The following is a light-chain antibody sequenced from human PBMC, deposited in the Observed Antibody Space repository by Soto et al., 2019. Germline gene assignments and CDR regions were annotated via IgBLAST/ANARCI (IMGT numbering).Light chain of an antibody. CDR3: APWDDSLSGPL. V-gene: IGLV1-44*01. CDR2: NNN. Sequence: QSVLTQPPSASETPGQRVTISCSGSSSNIGRNAVNWYQHLPGTAPKLLIYNNNQRPSGVPDRFSGSKSGTSASLAISGLQSEDEADYYCAPWDDSLSGPLFGGGTKVTVL. CDR1: SSNIGRNA. J-gene: IGLJ3*02.